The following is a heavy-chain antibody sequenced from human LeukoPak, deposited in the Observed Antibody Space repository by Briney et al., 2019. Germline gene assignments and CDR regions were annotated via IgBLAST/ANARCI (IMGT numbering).Heavy chain of an antibody. CDR2: IIPIFGIA. CDR1: GGTFSSYA. CDR3: ARGGDSSGYYPFDY. V-gene: IGHV1-69*04. Sequence: ASVKVSCKASGGTFSSYAISWVRQAPGQGLEWMGRIIPIFGIANYAQKFQGRVTITADKSTSTAYMELSSLRSEDTAVYHCARGGDSSGYYPFDYWGQGTLVTVSS. J-gene: IGHJ4*02. D-gene: IGHD3-22*01.